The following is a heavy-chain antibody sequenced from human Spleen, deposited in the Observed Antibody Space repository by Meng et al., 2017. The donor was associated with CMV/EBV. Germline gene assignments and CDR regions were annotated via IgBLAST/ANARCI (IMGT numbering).Heavy chain of an antibody. V-gene: IGHV4-39*07. D-gene: IGHD3-22*01. CDR2: IYYSGST. Sequence: QVPLPGSGPGLVKPSETLSLTCTVSGGSISSSSYYWGWIRQPPGKGLEWIGSIYYSGSTYYNPSLKSRVTISVDTSKNQFSLKLSSVTAADTAVYYCARGVRYYYDSSGYYPIDYWGQGTLVTVSS. CDR3: ARGVRYYYDSSGYYPIDY. CDR1: GGSISSSSYY. J-gene: IGHJ4*02.